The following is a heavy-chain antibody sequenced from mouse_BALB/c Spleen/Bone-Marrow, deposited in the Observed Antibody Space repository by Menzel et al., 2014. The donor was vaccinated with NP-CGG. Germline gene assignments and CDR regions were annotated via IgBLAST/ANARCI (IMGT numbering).Heavy chain of an antibody. CDR2: IDPANGNT. CDR1: GFNIKDTY. Sequence: EVQVVESGAELVKPGASVKLSCTAPGFNIKDTYMHWVKQRPEQGLEWIGRIDPANGNTKYDPKFQGKATITADTSSNTAYLQLSSLTSEDTAVYYCAMYYYGSSLFAYWGQGTLVTVSA. D-gene: IGHD1-1*01. J-gene: IGHJ3*01. V-gene: IGHV14-3*02. CDR3: AMYYYGSSLFAY.